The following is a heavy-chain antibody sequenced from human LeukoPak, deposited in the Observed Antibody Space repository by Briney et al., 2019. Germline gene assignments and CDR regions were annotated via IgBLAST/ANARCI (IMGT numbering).Heavy chain of an antibody. D-gene: IGHD1-14*01. Sequence: SETLSLTCSVDTVNHYHWNWVRQSAGTGLEWIGRVHTTSGNTFANPSLWGRVTVSIDTTKNEFLLQLTSMTAADTAVYHCARDLRNIGEYYFDYWGQGVPVTVSS. CDR1: DTVNHYH. V-gene: IGHV4-4*07. CDR2: VHTTSGNT. CDR3: ARDLRNIGEYYFDY. J-gene: IGHJ4*02.